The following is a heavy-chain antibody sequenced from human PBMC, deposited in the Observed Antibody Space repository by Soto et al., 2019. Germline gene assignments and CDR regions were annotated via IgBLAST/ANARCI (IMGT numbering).Heavy chain of an antibody. CDR2: IYHSGST. Sequence: PSETLSLTCAVSCYSISSGYYWGWIRQPPGKGLEWIGSIYHSGSTYYNASLKSRVTISVDTSKNQFSLKLTSVTDADTAVYYCASGIDFYYARDVWGQGNTGTVSS. CDR1: CYSISSGYY. J-gene: IGHJ6*01. CDR3: ASGIDFYYARDV. V-gene: IGHV4-38-2*01.